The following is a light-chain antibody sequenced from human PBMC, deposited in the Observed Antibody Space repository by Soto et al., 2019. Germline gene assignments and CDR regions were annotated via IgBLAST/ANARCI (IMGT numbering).Light chain of an antibody. CDR2: STN. CDR3: VLYMGSGISV. V-gene: IGLV8-61*01. CDR1: SGSVSTSHY. J-gene: IGLJ2*01. Sequence: QTVVTQEPSFSVSPGRTVTLTCGLSSGSVSTSHYPIWYQQTPGQDPRTLIYSTNTRSSGVPDRFSGSILGNKAALTITGAQADDESDYYCVLYMGSGISVFGGGTKRTVL.